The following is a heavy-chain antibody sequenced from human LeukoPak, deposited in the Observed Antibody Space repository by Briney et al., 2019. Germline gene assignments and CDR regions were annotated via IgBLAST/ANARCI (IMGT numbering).Heavy chain of an antibody. CDR3: ARDSSRSGYYGVVYEFDL. J-gene: IGHJ4*03. CDR2: IYPSGST. CDR1: GGSISSYY. D-gene: IGHD3-22*01. V-gene: IGHV4-4*07. Sequence: SETLSLTCTVSGGSISSYYWSWIGQPAGKGLEWIGRIYPSGSTNYNPSLKSRVTMSVDTSKNQFSLKLSSVTAADTAVYYCARDSSRSGYYGVVYEFDLRGERALVTVSS.